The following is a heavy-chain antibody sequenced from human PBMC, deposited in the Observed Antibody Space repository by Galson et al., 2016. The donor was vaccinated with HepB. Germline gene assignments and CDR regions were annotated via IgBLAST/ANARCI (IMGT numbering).Heavy chain of an antibody. D-gene: IGHD1-1*01. J-gene: IGHJ4*02. CDR3: GSGSHGKHFDY. Sequence: QSGAEVKKPGDSLKISCKGSGXSFTXXWVXXXRQXXGKGXXWMXXXYPXXSDTKYSPSFQGQVXISADKSINTAYLQWRSLKASDTAMYYCGSGSHGKHFDYWGQGTLXTVSS. V-gene: IGHV5-51*01. CDR1: GXSFTXXW. CDR2: XYPXXSDT.